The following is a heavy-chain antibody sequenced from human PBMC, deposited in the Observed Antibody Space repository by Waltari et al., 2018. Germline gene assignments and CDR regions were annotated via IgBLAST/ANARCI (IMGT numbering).Heavy chain of an antibody. CDR2: ISTNGFI. V-gene: IGHV4-4*09. CDR1: GASISSFY. Sequence: QVQLRESGPGLVKPLETLSLTCPVSGASISSFYWNWIRLSPGRGLEWICYISTNGFIKYNPSLKSRVTMSIEPSKNQVSLTLTFVTSEDSALYFCAGGNWLEPWGQGTLVTVSS. CDR3: AGGNWLEP. D-gene: IGHD3-16*01. J-gene: IGHJ5*02.